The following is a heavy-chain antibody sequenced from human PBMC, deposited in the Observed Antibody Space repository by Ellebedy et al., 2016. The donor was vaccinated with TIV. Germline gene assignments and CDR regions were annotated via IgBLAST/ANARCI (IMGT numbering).Heavy chain of an antibody. CDR2: INEDGGQK. D-gene: IGHD3-16*01. J-gene: IGHJ4*02. CDR1: GFSFSSYW. Sequence: GESLKISXVASGFSFSSYWLSWVRQAPGKGLEWVANINEDGGQKYYVDSVRGRFTISRDNSKNSLYLQMNRLRFEDTAMYYCARGGSTRPDYWGQGTVVTVSS. CDR3: ARGGSTRPDY. V-gene: IGHV3-7*01.